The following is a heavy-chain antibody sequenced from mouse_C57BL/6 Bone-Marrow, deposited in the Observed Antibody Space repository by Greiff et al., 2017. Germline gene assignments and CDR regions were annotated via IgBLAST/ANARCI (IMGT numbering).Heavy chain of an antibody. D-gene: IGHD1-1*01. V-gene: IGHV2-2*01. CDR1: GFSLTSYG. Sequence: QVQLQQSGPGLVQPSQSLSITCTVSGFSLTSYGVHWVRQSPGKGLEWLGVIWSGGSTDYNAAFISRLSISKDNSKSQVFFKMNSLQADDTAIYYCARKGACYGSSLYAMDYWGQGTSVTVSS. J-gene: IGHJ4*01. CDR3: ARKGACYGSSLYAMDY. CDR2: IWSGGST.